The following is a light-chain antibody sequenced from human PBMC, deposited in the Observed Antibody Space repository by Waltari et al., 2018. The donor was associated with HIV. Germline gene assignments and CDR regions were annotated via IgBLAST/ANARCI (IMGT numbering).Light chain of an antibody. Sequence: EIVLTQSPATLSLSPGERATLSCRASQSVSSSYLAWYQQKPGQAPRLLIYGASRRATGIPDRFGGSGSGTDFTLTISLLEPEDFAVYYCQQYGGLCTFGQGTRLEIK. CDR3: QQYGGLCT. CDR1: QSVSSSY. V-gene: IGKV3-20*01. CDR2: GAS. J-gene: IGKJ5*01.